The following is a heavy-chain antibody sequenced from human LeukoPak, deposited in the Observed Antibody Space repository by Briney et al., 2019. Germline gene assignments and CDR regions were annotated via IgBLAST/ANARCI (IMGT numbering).Heavy chain of an antibody. D-gene: IGHD3-22*01. V-gene: IGHV4-61*02. J-gene: IGHJ6*02. CDR3: ARALTHYYDSSGYAMDV. Sequence: SETLSLTCTVSGGSISSSSYYWSWIRQPAGKGLEWIGRIYTSGSTNYNPSLKSRVTMSVDTSKNQFSLKLSSVTAADTAVYYCARALTHYYDSSGYAMDVWGQGTTVTVSS. CDR1: GGSISSSSYY. CDR2: IYTSGST.